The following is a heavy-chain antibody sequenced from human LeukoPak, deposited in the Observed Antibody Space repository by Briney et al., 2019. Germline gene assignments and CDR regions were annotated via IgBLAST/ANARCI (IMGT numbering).Heavy chain of an antibody. CDR1: GGSISSSPYY. Sequence: SEPLSLTCTVSGGSISSSPYYWGWIRQPPGKGLVWLGTFYYSGTTNYNPSLKSRVTISVDTSKNPLSLKLSSVTAADTAVYYCASRYCRGGNCDSGLIGINAFDIWGQGTMVTVSS. CDR2: FYYSGTT. D-gene: IGHD2-15*01. J-gene: IGHJ3*02. V-gene: IGHV4-39*01. CDR3: ASRYCRGGNCDSGLIGINAFDI.